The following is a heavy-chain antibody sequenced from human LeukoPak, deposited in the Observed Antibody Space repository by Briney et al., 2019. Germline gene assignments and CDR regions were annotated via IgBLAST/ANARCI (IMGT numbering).Heavy chain of an antibody. D-gene: IGHD3-3*01. Sequence: KSSETLSLTCAVSGGSISSGGYSWSWIRQPPGKGLEWIGYIYYSGSTYYNPSLKSRVTIAVDTSKNQFSLKLSSVTAADTAVYYCARVQTETYYDFWSGYLAGANSGYYMDVWGKGTTVTVSS. CDR3: ARVQTETYYDFWSGYLAGANSGYYMDV. CDR1: GGSISSGGYS. CDR2: IYYSGST. V-gene: IGHV4-30-4*07. J-gene: IGHJ6*03.